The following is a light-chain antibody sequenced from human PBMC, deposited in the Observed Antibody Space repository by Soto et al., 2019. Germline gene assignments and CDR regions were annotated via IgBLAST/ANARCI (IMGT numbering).Light chain of an antibody. CDR3: SSYTNRSTLYV. CDR2: EVT. Sequence: GTSSDIGGYNYVSWYQQHPGKAPKLMVYEVTNRPSGVSDRFSGSKSGNTASLTISGLQADDEGYYYCSSYTNRSTLYVFGTGTKV. V-gene: IGLV2-14*01. J-gene: IGLJ1*01. CDR1: SSDIGGYNY.